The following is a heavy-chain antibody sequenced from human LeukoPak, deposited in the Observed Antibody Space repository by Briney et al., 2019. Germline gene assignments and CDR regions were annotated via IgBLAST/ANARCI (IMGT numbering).Heavy chain of an antibody. V-gene: IGHV3-48*04. J-gene: IGHJ4*02. D-gene: IGHD4/OR15-4a*01. CDR2: ISSSSSAI. CDR1: GFIFSSYG. CDR3: ARTHDYLCLD. Sequence: GGSLRLSCAASGFIFSSYGMNWVRQAPGKGLEWVSYISSSSSAIYYADSVKGRFTISRDNAKNSLYLQMNSLRAEDTAVYYCARTHDYLCLDWGQGTLVTVSS.